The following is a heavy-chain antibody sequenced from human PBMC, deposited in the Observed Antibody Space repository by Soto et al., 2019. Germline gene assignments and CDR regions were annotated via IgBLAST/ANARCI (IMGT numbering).Heavy chain of an antibody. CDR3: AEDQRSGSYGIDY. Sequence: QVQLVESGGGVVQPGRSLRLSCAASGFTFSSYGMHWVRQAPGKGLEWVAVISYDGSNKYYADSVKGRFTISRDNSKNTLYLQMNSLIAEDTAVYYCAEDQRSGSYGIDYWGQGTLVTVSS. CDR2: ISYDGSNK. V-gene: IGHV3-30*18. J-gene: IGHJ4*02. D-gene: IGHD1-26*01. CDR1: GFTFSSYG.